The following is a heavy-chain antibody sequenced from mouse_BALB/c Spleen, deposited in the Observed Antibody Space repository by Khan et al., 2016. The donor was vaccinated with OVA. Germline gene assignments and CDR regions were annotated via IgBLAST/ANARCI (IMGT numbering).Heavy chain of an antibody. Sequence: EVELVESGGDLVKPGGSLKLSCSASGFTFSTYAMSWVRKTPEKRLEWVATISSGGDYIYYPDSVKGRFTISRDNAKNTLYLQMSSLRSEDTAMYYCARHNYGPFAYWGQGTLVTVSA. V-gene: IGHV5-9-3*01. CDR1: GFTFSTYA. CDR3: ARHNYGPFAY. D-gene: IGHD1-1*01. J-gene: IGHJ3*01. CDR2: ISSGGDYI.